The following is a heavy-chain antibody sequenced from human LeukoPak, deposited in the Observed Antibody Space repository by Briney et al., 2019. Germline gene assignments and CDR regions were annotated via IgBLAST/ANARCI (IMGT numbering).Heavy chain of an antibody. CDR3: ARRYTNSWFFDY. V-gene: IGHV4-59*08. CDR1: GGSISSYY. D-gene: IGHD2-2*02. J-gene: IGHJ4*02. CDR2: IYYTGNS. Sequence: SETLSLTCTVSGGSISSYYWSWIRQPPGKGLEWLGYIYYTGNSNYNPSLESRVTMSLDTSTNQFSLMLSSVTAADTAVYYCARRYTNSWFFDYWGQGALVTVSS.